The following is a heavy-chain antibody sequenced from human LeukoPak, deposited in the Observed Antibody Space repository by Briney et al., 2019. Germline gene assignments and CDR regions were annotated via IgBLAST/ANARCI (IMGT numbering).Heavy chain of an antibody. CDR3: DAGTGTSPIDY. CDR2: MNPNSGNT. Sequence: GASVKVSCKPSGYTFTSYDINWVRQAPGQGLEWMGWMNPNSGNTGYAQKFQGRVTMIRNTSISTAYMELSSLTSEDTAVYYCDAGTGTSPIDYWGQGTLVTVSS. V-gene: IGHV1-8*01. CDR1: GYTFTSYD. D-gene: IGHD1-1*01. J-gene: IGHJ4*02.